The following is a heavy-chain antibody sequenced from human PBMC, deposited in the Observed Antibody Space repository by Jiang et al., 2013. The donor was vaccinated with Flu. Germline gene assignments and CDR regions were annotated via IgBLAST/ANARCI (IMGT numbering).Heavy chain of an antibody. J-gene: IGHJ4*02. Sequence: VQLLESGGGLVQPGGSLRLSCAASGFTFSSYAMTWVRQAPGKGLEWVSTISGGGDYTYYAYSVKGRLTISRDNSKNTLYLQMNSLRAGDTAVYYCAHSPIAVAGYRRYYFDYWGQGTLVTVSS. D-gene: IGHD6-19*01. CDR2: ISGGGDYT. CDR1: GFTFSSYA. V-gene: IGHV3-23*01. CDR3: AHSPIAVAGYRRYYFDY.